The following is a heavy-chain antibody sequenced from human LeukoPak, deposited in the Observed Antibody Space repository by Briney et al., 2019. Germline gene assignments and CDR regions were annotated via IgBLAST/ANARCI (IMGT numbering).Heavy chain of an antibody. D-gene: IGHD3-10*01. J-gene: IGHJ4*02. V-gene: IGHV3-21*01. CDR3: ATSGSYPQQSFDY. Sequence: GGSLRLSCAASGFTFSSYSMNWVRQAPGKGLEWVSSISSSSSYIYYADSVKGRFTISRDNAKNSLYLQMNSVRAEDTAVYYCATSGSYPQQSFDYWGQGTLVTVSS. CDR2: ISSSSSYI. CDR1: GFTFSSYS.